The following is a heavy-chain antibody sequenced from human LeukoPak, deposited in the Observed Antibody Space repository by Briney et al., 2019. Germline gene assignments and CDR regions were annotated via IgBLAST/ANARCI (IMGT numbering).Heavy chain of an antibody. CDR3: ARATSFRGSSWIA. V-gene: IGHV4-34*01. D-gene: IGHD6-13*01. J-gene: IGHJ5*02. CDR1: GGSFSGYY. Sequence: SETLSLTCAVYGGSFSGYYWSWIRQPPGKGLEWIGEINHSGSTNYNPSLKSRVTISVDTSKNQFSLKLSSVTAADTAVYYCARATSFRGSSWIAWGQGTLVTVSS. CDR2: INHSGST.